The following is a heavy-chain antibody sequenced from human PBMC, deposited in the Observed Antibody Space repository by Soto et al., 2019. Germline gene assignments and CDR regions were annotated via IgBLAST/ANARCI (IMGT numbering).Heavy chain of an antibody. D-gene: IGHD3-22*01. CDR3: ARAYGSREAIVGIIITNDY. CDR1: GFIFSSYG. CDR2: ISGSSSSM. V-gene: IGHV3-48*02. Sequence: EVHLVESGGGLVQPGGSLRLSCAASGFIFSSYGMTWVRQAPGKGLEWVSYISGSSSSMKYADSVKGRFTISRDNADNSLYLQMNSLRDDDTAVYYCARAYGSREAIVGIIITNDYWGQGTLVTVSS. J-gene: IGHJ4*02.